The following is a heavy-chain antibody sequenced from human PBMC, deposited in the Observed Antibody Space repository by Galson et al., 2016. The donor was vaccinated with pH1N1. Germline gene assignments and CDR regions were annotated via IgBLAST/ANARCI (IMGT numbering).Heavy chain of an antibody. CDR2: IYPGDSDT. Sequence: QSGAEVKKPGESLKISCKGSGYSFTRYWIGWVRQMPGKGLEWMGIIYPGDSDTRYSPSFQGQVTISADKYISTAYLQWSSLKASDTAMYYCARRWYFDSGTVAYYDRSGPQPYFYYGMDVWGQGTTVTVSS. CDR3: ARRWYFDSGTVAYYDRSGPQPYFYYGMDV. J-gene: IGHJ6*02. D-gene: IGHD3-22*01. CDR1: GYSFTRYW. V-gene: IGHV5-51*01.